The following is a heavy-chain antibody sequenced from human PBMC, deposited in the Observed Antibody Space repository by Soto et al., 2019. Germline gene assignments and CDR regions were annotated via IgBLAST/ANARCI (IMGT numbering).Heavy chain of an antibody. V-gene: IGHV1-3*01. CDR1: GYTFTSYY. CDR3: ERSIVVVTAIAY. J-gene: IGHJ4*02. CDR2: INAGNGNT. D-gene: IGHD2-21*02. Sequence: ASVKVSCKASGYTFTSYYMHWVRQAPGQGLEWMGWINAGNGNTKYSQKFQGRVTITRDTSASTAYMELSSLGSEDTAVYYCERSIVVVTAIAYWGQGTLVTVSS.